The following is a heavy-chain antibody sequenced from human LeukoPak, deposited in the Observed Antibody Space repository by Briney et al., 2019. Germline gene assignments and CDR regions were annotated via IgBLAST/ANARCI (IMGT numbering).Heavy chain of an antibody. J-gene: IGHJ3*02. CDR3: VRALPLGYIYGSVAFDI. Sequence: PGGSLRLSCATSGFTFTTFWMHWVRQAPGKGLVWVSRINHDGSSTNYADSVKGRFTISRDNAKNTVYLQMNSLRAEDTAVYYCVRALPLGYIYGSVAFDIWGQGTMVTVSS. CDR2: INHDGSST. CDR1: GFTFTTFW. V-gene: IGHV3-74*01. D-gene: IGHD3-10*01.